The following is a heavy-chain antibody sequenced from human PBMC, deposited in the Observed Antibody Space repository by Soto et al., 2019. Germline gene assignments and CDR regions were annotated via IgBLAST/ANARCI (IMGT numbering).Heavy chain of an antibody. D-gene: IGHD6-6*01. V-gene: IGHV4-39*01. CDR1: GGSISSSSYY. CDR3: ARHIGKSERYSSSSDYYYYMDV. J-gene: IGHJ6*03. CDR2: IYYSGST. Sequence: SETLSLTCTVSGGSISSSSYYWGWIRQPPGKGLEWIGSIYYSGSTYYNPSLKSRVTISVDTSKNQFSLKLSSVTAADTAVYYCARHIGKSERYSSSSDYYYYMDVWGKGTTVTVSS.